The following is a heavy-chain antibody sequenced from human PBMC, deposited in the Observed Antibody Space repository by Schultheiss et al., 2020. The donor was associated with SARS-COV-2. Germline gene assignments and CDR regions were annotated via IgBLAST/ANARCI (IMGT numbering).Heavy chain of an antibody. J-gene: IGHJ5*02. D-gene: IGHD6-13*01. CDR2: ISSSSSYI. CDR1: GFTFSSYA. V-gene: IGHV3-21*01. Sequence: GGSLRLSCSASGFTFSSYAMHWVRQAPGKGLEWVSSISSSSSYIYYADSVKGRFTISRDNAKNSLYLQMNSLRAEDTAVYYCARDGRGSSSTGWFDPWGQGTLVTVSS. CDR3: ARDGRGSSSTGWFDP.